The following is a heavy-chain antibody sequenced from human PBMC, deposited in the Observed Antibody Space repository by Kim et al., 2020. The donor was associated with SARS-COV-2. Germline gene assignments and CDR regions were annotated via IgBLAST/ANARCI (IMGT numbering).Heavy chain of an antibody. V-gene: IGHV3-23*01. CDR1: GPTFVNYA. CDR2: ICTVGDDI. J-gene: IGHJ6*02. Sequence: GGSLRLSCVASGPTFVNYAMSWVRQAPGKGLEWVSVICTVGDDIHYRDSVKGRFTISRDKFKNTLYLQMISMTPEDTAIYYCASRRKFCGMDVWGQGTTVAVSS. D-gene: IGHD3-3*01. CDR3: ASRRKFCGMDV.